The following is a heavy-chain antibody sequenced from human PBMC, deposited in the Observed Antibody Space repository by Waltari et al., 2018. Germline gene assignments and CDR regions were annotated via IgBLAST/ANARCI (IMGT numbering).Heavy chain of an antibody. Sequence: QAQLQQSGPGLVKPSQPLSPTCAIPGDSVSRSGAAWNWIRQSPSRGLEWLGRANYTGPWSNDDAVALKSRMAITADASMNQSSLHLNAATREETAVYNCVRGTRSGFDIWGQGTRGTVTS. V-gene: IGHV6-1*01. J-gene: IGHJ3*02. D-gene: IGHD3-10*01. CDR1: GDSVSRSGAA. CDR3: VRGTRSGFDI. CDR2: ANYTGPWSN.